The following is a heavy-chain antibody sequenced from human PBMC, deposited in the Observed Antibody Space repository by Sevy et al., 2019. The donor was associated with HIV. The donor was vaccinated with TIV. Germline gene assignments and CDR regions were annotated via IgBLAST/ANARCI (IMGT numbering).Heavy chain of an antibody. CDR1: GITFSSAW. CDR3: TTDLGFYSSK. Sequence: GGSLRLSCAASGITFSSAWMSWVRLVPGQGLQWLGRIKSETDGGAADYAAAVKGRLTISRDDSKETLYLQLNSLKTEDTAVYYCTTDLGFYSSKWGQGTLVTVSS. J-gene: IGHJ4*02. D-gene: IGHD4-4*01. V-gene: IGHV3-15*01. CDR2: IKSETDGGAA.